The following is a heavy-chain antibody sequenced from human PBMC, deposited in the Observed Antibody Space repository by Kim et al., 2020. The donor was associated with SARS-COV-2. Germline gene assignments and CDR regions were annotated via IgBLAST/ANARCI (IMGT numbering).Heavy chain of an antibody. D-gene: IGHD2-2*01. J-gene: IGHJ6*02. V-gene: IGHV1-46*01. Sequence: ASVKVSCKASGYTFTSYYMHWVRQAPGQGLEWMGIINPSGGSTSYAQKFQGRVTMTRDTSTSTVYMELSSLRSEDTAVYYCARRGAGYCSNTSCYYYYGMDVWGQGTTVTVSS. CDR2: INPSGGST. CDR3: ARRGAGYCSNTSCYYYYGMDV. CDR1: GYTFTSYY.